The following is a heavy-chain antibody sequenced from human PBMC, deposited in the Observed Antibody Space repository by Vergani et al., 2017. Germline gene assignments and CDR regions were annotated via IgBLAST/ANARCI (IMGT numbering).Heavy chain of an antibody. V-gene: IGHV3-23*04. CDR2: ISASGAPT. CDR1: GFTFSSFA. Sequence: VEAGGGLVQPGGSLRLSCAASGFTFSSFAMSWVRQAPGKGLEWVSAISASGAPTYYADSVKGRVTISRDNSKNTLYLQMNSLRVEDTAVYYCGRGSDTYNWCRGTLVTVSS. J-gene: IGHJ4*02. D-gene: IGHD5-24*01. CDR3: GRGSDTYN.